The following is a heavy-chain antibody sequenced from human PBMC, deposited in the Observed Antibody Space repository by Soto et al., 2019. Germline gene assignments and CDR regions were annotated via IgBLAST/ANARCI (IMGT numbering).Heavy chain of an antibody. D-gene: IGHD4-17*01. Sequence: HTGGSLRLSCAASGFTFSSYGMHWVRQAPGKGLEWVAVIWYDGSNKYYADSVKGRFTISRDISKNTLYLQMNSLRVEDTAVYYCVKEGGEPVFDYWGQGTLVTVSS. V-gene: IGHV3-33*06. CDR2: IWYDGSNK. CDR1: GFTFSSYG. J-gene: IGHJ4*02. CDR3: VKEGGEPVFDY.